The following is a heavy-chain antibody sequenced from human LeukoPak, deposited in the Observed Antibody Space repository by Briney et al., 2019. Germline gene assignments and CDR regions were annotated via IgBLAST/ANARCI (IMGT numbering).Heavy chain of an antibody. V-gene: IGHV3-21*01. CDR2: ISSSSSYI. CDR3: ARDPSSYDSTNH. D-gene: IGHD3-22*01. CDR1: GFTFSSYS. Sequence: PGGSLRLSCAASGFTFSSYSMNWVRQAPGKGLEWVSSISSSSSYIYYADSVKGRFTISRDNAKNSLYLQMNSLRAEDTAVYYCARDPSSYDSTNHWGQGTLVTVSS. J-gene: IGHJ4*02.